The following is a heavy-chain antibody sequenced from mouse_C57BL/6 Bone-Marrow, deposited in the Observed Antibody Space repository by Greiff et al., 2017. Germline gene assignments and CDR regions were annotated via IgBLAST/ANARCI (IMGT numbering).Heavy chain of an antibody. CDR2: IGPNSGGT. J-gene: IGHJ2*01. D-gene: IGHD3-3*01. V-gene: IGHV1-72*01. CDR1: GYTFTSYW. Sequence: QVQLQQPGAELVKPGASVKLSCKASGYTFTSYWMHWVKQRPGRGLEWIGRIGPNSGGTKYNEKFKSKATLTLDKPSSTAYMQLSSLISGVSAVYYCAKSGTWFDYWGQGTTLTVSS. CDR3: AKSGTWFDY.